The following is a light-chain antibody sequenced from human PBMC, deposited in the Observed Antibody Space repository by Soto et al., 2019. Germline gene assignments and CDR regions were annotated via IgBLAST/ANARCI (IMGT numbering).Light chain of an antibody. Sequence: DIQMTQSPSPLSASVGDIVTITCRASQSISSRLAWYQQKPGKAPKRLIYKASSLESGVPSRVSGSGSGTEITLTISSLQPAGFPAYDGQHYNSYSLTFGGGPKVESK. V-gene: IGKV1-5*03. CDR2: KAS. J-gene: IGKJ4*01. CDR3: QHYNSYSLT. CDR1: QSISSR.